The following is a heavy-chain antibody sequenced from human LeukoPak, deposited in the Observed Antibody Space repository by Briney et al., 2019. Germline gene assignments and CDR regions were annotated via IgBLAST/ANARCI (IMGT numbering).Heavy chain of an antibody. Sequence: PGGSLRLSCAASGFTFSSYWMSWVRQAPGKGLEWVANIKEDGREKYYVDSVKGRFTVSRDNAKNSLYLQMNSPRAEDTAVYYCATDTPGLDYWGQGTLVTVSS. D-gene: IGHD2-2*02. V-gene: IGHV3-7*01. J-gene: IGHJ4*02. CDR1: GFTFSSYW. CDR3: ATDTPGLDY. CDR2: IKEDGREK.